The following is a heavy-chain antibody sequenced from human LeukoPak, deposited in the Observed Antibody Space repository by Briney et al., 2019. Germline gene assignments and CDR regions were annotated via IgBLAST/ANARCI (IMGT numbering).Heavy chain of an antibody. CDR2: IYSSGST. CDR1: GGSISGYY. J-gene: IGHJ6*02. D-gene: IGHD5/OR15-5a*01. V-gene: IGHV4-4*07. Sequence: ETLSLTCTVSGGSISGYYWSWIRQSAGKGLEWIGRIYSSGSTNYNPSLKSRATMSVDTSKNHFSLNLSSVTAADTAVYYCARGDSTNQDGDYYGLDVWGQGTTVTVSS. CDR3: ARGDSTNQDGDYYGLDV.